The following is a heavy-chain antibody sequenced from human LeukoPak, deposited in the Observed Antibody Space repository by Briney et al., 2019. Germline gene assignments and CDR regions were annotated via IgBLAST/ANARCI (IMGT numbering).Heavy chain of an antibody. CDR2: ISYDGSNK. CDR1: GFTFSSYA. J-gene: IGHJ4*02. CDR3: AALGDSSGSP. D-gene: IGHD6-19*01. V-gene: IGHV3-30-3*01. Sequence: GGSLRLSCAASGFTFSSYAMHWVRQAPGKGLEWVAVISYDGSNKYYTDSVRSRFTISRDNSKNTLDLQMDSLRTEDTAVYYCAALGDSSGSPWGQGTLVTVPS.